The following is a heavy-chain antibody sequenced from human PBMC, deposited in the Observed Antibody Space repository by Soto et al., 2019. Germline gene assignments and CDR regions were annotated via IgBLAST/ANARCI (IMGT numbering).Heavy chain of an antibody. D-gene: IGHD3-3*01. V-gene: IGHV3-33*01. CDR1: GFTVSSYC. CDR2: IWYDGSNK. CDR3: ARGRAPYYDFWSGYYYYYYYGMDV. Sequence: XECLRLSCAASGFTVSSYCMHWVRQAPGKGLEWVAVIWYDGSNKYYADSVKGRFTISRDNSKNTLYLQMNSLRAEDTAVYYCARGRAPYYDFWSGYYYYYYYGMDVWGQGTTVTVSS. J-gene: IGHJ6*02.